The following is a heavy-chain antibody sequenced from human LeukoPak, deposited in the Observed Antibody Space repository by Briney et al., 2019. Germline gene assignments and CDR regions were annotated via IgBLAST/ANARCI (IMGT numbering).Heavy chain of an antibody. Sequence: SETLSLTCTVSGGSISSYYWSWIRQPPGKGLEWIGYIYYSGSTNYRPSLKSRVTMSVDTSKNQFSLKLSSVTAADTAVYYCAKSLYGSGSYYNWFDPWGQGTLVTVSS. CDR1: GGSISSYY. D-gene: IGHD3-10*01. J-gene: IGHJ5*02. CDR3: AKSLYGSGSYYNWFDP. V-gene: IGHV4-59*12. CDR2: IYYSGST.